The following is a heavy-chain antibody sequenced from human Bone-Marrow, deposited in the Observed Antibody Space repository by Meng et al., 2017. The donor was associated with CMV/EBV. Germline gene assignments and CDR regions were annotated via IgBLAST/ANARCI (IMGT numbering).Heavy chain of an antibody. J-gene: IGHJ6*02. CDR3: ARVADWSGYYYYGMYV. CDR1: GFTVSSNY. Sequence: GGSLRLSCAASGFTVSSNYMSWVRQAPGKGLEWVSVIYSGGSTYYADSVKGRFTISRDNSKNTLYLQMNSLRAEDTAVYYCARVADWSGYYYYGMYVWGQGTTVTVSS. CDR2: IYSGGST. V-gene: IGHV3-66*02. D-gene: IGHD3-3*01.